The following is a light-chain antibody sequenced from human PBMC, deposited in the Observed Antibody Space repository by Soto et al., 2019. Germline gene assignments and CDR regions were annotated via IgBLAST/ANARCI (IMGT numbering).Light chain of an antibody. V-gene: IGKV3-15*01. J-gene: IGKJ1*01. CDR1: QSVSSN. Sequence: EIVMMQSPATLSVSPGERATLSCRASQSVSSNLAWYQQKPGQAPRLLIYGASTRATGIPARFSGSGSGTEFTLTISSLQSEDFAVYYCQQYNSWLTFGQGTKV. CDR2: GAS. CDR3: QQYNSWLT.